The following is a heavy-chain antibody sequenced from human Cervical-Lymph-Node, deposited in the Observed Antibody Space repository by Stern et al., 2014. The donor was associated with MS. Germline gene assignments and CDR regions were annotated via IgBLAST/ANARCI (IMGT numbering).Heavy chain of an antibody. CDR3: ARDYASLDWRGQYYFDY. V-gene: IGHV7-4-1*02. Sequence: QVKLVQSGPELKKPGPSVKVSCMTSGYTFTDYALNWVRQAPGQGLEWMGWINTNPGAPTYDQGFTGRFVFSLDTSGNTAYLQISSLKAEDTALYFCARDYASLDWRGQYYFDYWGQGTLVTVSS. D-gene: IGHD2-21*01. CDR2: INTNPGAP. CDR1: GYTFTDYA. J-gene: IGHJ4*02.